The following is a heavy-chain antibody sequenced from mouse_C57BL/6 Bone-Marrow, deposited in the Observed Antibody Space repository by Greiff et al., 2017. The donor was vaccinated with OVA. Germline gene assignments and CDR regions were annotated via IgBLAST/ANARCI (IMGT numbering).Heavy chain of an antibody. Sequence: EVKLMESGGGLVQPGRSLRLSCATSGFTFSDFYMEWVRQAPGKGLEWIAASRNKANDYTTEYSASVKGRFIVSRDTSQSILYLQMSAQRAEDTAIYYCAVCYYEAMDYWGQGTSVTVSS. CDR3: AVCYYEAMDY. J-gene: IGHJ4*01. CDR2: SRNKANDYTT. CDR1: GFTFSDFY. V-gene: IGHV7-1*01.